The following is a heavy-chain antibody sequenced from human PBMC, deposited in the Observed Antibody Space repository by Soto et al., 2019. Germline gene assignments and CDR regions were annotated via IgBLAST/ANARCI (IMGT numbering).Heavy chain of an antibody. CDR3: AKDQQGPPNYYYGMDV. CDR2: ISWDGGST. CDR1: GFTFDDYT. V-gene: IGHV3-43*01. Sequence: GGSLRLSCAASGFTFDDYTMHWVRQAPGKGLEWVSLISWDGGSTYYADSVKGRFTISRDNSKNSLYLQMNSLRTEDTALYYCAKDQQGPPNYYYGMDVWGQGTTVTVSS. J-gene: IGHJ6*02. D-gene: IGHD2-8*01.